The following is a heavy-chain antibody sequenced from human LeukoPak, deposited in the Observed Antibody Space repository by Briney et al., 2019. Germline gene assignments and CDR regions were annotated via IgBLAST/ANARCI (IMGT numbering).Heavy chain of an antibody. D-gene: IGHD4-17*01. V-gene: IGHV3-33*01. CDR3: ARDHTVVGRAFDI. J-gene: IGHJ3*02. CDR1: GFTFSSYG. CDR2: IWYDGSNK. Sequence: GGSQRLSCAASGFTFSSYGMHWVRQAPGKGLEWVAVIWYDGSNKYYADSVKGRFTISRDNSKNTLYLQMNSLRAEDTAVYYCARDHTVVGRAFDIWGQGTMVTVSS.